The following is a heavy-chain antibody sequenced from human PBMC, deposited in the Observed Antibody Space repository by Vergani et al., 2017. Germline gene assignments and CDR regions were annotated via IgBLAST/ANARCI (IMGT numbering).Heavy chain of an antibody. CDR2: ISGSSSYV. CDR1: GFSSSSYS. CDR3: ASRWELYPY. Sequence: EVQLVESGGGLVKPGGSLRRSCVASGFSSSSYSMNWVRQAPGKGRGWVASISGSSSYVFYRDSVEGRFTVTRDNAKKSVYLQMNILRAEDTAMYYCASRWELYPYWGQGTLVTVSS. V-gene: IGHV3-21*02. J-gene: IGHJ4*02. D-gene: IGHD1-26*01.